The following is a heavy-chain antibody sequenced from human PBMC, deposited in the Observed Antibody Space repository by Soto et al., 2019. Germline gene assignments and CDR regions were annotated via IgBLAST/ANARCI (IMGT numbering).Heavy chain of an antibody. CDR1: GFTFRSYA. CDR2: ISGSGGTT. J-gene: IGHJ1*01. V-gene: IGHV3-23*01. Sequence: XXSLRLSFAASGFTFRSYAMRWVLQAPGKRLEWVSGISGSGGTTYYADSVKGRFTISRDQSKSTVSLQMNSTRIDDTAVYYCAKPSSGWTSFQHWGQGTLVTVSS. D-gene: IGHD6-19*01. CDR3: AKPSSGWTSFQH.